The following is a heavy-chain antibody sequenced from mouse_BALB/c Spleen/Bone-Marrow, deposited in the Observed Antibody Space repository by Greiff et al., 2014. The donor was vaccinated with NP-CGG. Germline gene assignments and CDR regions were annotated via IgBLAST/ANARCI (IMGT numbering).Heavy chain of an antibody. V-gene: IGHV5-17*02. CDR3: ARSECGDYYAVDY. CDR1: GFTFSSSG. J-gene: IGHJ4*01. CDR2: ISSGSSTI. Sequence: EVKLMESGGGLVQPGGSRKLSCAASGFTFSSSGMHWVRQAPEKGLEWVAYISSGSSTIYYADTVKGRFTVSRDNPKNTLFLKMACLKSEGTTMDYCARSECGDYYAVDYWGQGTSVTVSS.